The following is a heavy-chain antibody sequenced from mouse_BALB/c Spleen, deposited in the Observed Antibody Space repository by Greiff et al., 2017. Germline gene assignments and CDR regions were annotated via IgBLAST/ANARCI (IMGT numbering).Heavy chain of an antibody. CDR1: GYTFTSYW. V-gene: IGHV1S22*01. D-gene: IGHD2-1*01. Sequence: LQQPGSELVRPGASVKLSCKASGYTFTSYWMHWVKQRPGQGLEWIGNIYPGSGSTNYDEKFKSKATLTVDTSSSTAYMQLSSLTSEDSAVYYCARGYGNYSYWGQGTTLTVSS. J-gene: IGHJ2*01. CDR3: ARGYGNYSY. CDR2: IYPGSGST.